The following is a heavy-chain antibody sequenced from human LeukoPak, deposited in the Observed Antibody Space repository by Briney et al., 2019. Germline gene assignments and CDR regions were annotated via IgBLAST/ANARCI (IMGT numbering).Heavy chain of an antibody. D-gene: IGHD3-10*01. CDR3: ARAPGLIWYGSEPSFDY. J-gene: IGHJ4*02. V-gene: IGHV3-30-3*01. CDR1: GFTFSSYA. Sequence: GGSLRLSCAASGFTFSSYAMHWVRQAPGKGLEWVAVISYDGSNKYYADSVKGRFTISRDNSKNTLYLQMNSLRAEDTAVYYCARAPGLIWYGSEPSFDYWGQGTLVTVSS. CDR2: ISYDGSNK.